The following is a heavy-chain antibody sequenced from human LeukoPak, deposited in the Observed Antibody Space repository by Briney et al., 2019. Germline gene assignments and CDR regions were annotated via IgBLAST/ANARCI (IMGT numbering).Heavy chain of an antibody. D-gene: IGHD4-23*01. Sequence: PSETLSLTCTVSGGSLSSSYWSWIRQPAGKGLEWIGRIYTSGSTKYNPSLKSRVTMSVDTSKNQFSLELSSVTAADTAVYHCAIGPQHDYRGNSNNAFDIWGQGTMVTVSS. CDR1: GGSLSSSY. CDR3: AIGPQHDYRGNSNNAFDI. V-gene: IGHV4-4*07. J-gene: IGHJ3*02. CDR2: IYTSGST.